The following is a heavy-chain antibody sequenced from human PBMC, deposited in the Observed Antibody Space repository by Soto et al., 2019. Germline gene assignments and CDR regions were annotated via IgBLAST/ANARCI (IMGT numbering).Heavy chain of an antibody. Sequence: GGSLRLSCAASGFTFSSYGMHWVRQAPGKGLEWVAVISYDGSNKYYADSVKGRFTISRDNSKNTLYLQMNSLRAEDTAVYYCAKDPTVTTVYGYFDYWGQGT. CDR1: GFTFSSYG. J-gene: IGHJ4*02. CDR2: ISYDGSNK. D-gene: IGHD4-17*01. CDR3: AKDPTVTTVYGYFDY. V-gene: IGHV3-30*18.